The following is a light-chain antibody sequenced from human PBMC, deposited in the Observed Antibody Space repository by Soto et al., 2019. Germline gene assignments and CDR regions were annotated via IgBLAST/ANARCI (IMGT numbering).Light chain of an antibody. J-gene: IGKJ4*01. CDR2: EAS. V-gene: IGKV3-11*01. Sequence: EVVLTQSPGTLSLSPGERATLSCRASQSVGIHLAWYQQKPGRAPRLLIYEASNRATGIPARFSGSGCWTDVVLTISSLAAADFAVDYCQQRYNWPPLTFGGGTKVEIK. CDR1: QSVGIH. CDR3: QQRYNWPPLT.